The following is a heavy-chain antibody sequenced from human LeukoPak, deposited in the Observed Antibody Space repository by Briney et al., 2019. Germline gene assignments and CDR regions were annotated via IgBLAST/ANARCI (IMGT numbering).Heavy chain of an antibody. J-gene: IGHJ6*02. Sequence: GGSLRLSCAASGFTFSSYGMHWVRQAPGKGLEWVAVISYDGSNKYYADSVKGRFTISRDNSKNTLYLQMNSLRAEDTAVYYCAREPKHNYGMDVWGQGTTVTVSS. V-gene: IGHV3-30*03. CDR3: AREPKHNYGMDV. CDR1: GFTFSSYG. CDR2: ISYDGSNK.